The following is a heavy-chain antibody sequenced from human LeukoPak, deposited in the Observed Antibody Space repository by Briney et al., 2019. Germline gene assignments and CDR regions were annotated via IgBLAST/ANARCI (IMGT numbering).Heavy chain of an antibody. Sequence: GGSLRLSCAASEFIFSSYSMNWVRQAPGKGLEWVSSIGGSSTSIYYAGSVKGRFTISRDNAKNSLYLQMNSLTVEDTAVYYCTRQGMEVTVDYWYFDLWGRGTLVTVSS. CDR2: IGGSSTSI. V-gene: IGHV3-21*01. J-gene: IGHJ2*01. CDR3: TRQGMEVTVDYWYFDL. CDR1: EFIFSSYS. D-gene: IGHD1-1*01.